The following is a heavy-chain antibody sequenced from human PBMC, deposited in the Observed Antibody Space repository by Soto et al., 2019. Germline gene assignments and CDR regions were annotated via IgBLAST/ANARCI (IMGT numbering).Heavy chain of an antibody. V-gene: IGHV4-39*01. J-gene: IGHJ4*02. CDR2: IYYSGST. D-gene: IGHD3-10*01. CDR1: GGSISSSSYY. CDR3: ARTYYYGSGSYYQPNYYFDY. Sequence: QLQLQESGPGLVKPSETLSLTCTVSGGSISSSSYYWGWIRQPPGKGLEWIGSIYYSGSTYYNPSLKSRVTISVDTSKNQSSLKLSSVTAADTAVYYCARTYYYGSGSYYQPNYYFDYWGQGTLVTVSS.